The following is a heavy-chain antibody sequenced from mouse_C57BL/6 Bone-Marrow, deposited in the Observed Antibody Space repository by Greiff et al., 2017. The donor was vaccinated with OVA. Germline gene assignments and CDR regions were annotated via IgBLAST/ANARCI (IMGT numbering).Heavy chain of an antibody. CDR1: GYSITSGYD. CDR2: ISYSGST. Sequence: EVKVEESGPGMVKPSQSLSLTCTVTGYSITSGYDWHWIRHFPGNKLEWMGYISYSGSTNYNPSLKSRISITHDTSKNHFFLKLNSVTTEDTATYYCARESNYLFAYWGQGTLVTVSA. V-gene: IGHV3-1*01. D-gene: IGHD2-5*01. J-gene: IGHJ3*01. CDR3: ARESNYLFAY.